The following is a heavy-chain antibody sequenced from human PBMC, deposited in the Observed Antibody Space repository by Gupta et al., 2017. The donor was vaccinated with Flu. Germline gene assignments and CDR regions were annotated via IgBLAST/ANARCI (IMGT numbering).Heavy chain of an antibody. CDR3: ARVKGSSWYIGDFDI. J-gene: IGHJ3*02. V-gene: IGHV4-34*01. D-gene: IGHD6-13*01. CDR1: GGSFSGYS. CDR2: INNSGST. Sequence: QDPLQRRVAGLCKPSETLHLTGAVYGGSFSGYSWSWIRQTPGKGLEWIGEINNSGSTNYNMALKSRVTIAVDTSKNKVSRKLSSVTAAATAVYYCARVKGSSWYIGDFDIGGQGTMVTVSS.